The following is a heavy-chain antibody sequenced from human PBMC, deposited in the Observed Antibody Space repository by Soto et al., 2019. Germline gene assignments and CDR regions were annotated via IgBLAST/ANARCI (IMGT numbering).Heavy chain of an antibody. CDR1: GYTFTSYA. J-gene: IGHJ4*02. CDR3: ARVVRDSSGYYPLDY. V-gene: IGHV1-69*13. CDR2: IIPIFGTA. D-gene: IGHD3-22*01. Sequence: GASVKVSCKASGYTFTSYAMHWVRQAPGQGLEWMGGIIPIFGTANYAQKFQGRVTITADESTSTAYMELSSLRSEDTAVYYCARVVRDSSGYYPLDYWGQGTLVTVSS.